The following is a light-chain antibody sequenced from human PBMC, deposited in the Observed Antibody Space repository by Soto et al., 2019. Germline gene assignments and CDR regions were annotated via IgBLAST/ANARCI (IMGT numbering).Light chain of an antibody. J-gene: IGLJ1*01. Sequence: SVLTQPASVSGSPGQSITISCTGTSSDVGGYNYVSWYQQHPGKAPKILIYEVSYRPSGVSDRFSGSKSGNTASLTISGLQAEDEADYYCSSYTSGSLRVFGTGTKVTVL. V-gene: IGLV2-14*01. CDR3: SSYTSGSLRV. CDR2: EVS. CDR1: SSDVGGYNY.